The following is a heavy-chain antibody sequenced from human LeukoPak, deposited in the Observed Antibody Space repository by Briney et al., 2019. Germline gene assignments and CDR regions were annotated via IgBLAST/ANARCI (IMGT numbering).Heavy chain of an antibody. CDR3: AKIAVDRRNYFDY. D-gene: IGHD6-19*01. CDR2: ISYDGSNK. J-gene: IGHJ4*02. Sequence: GGSLRLSCAASGFTFSSYGMHWVRQAPGKGLEWGAVISYDGSNKYYADSVKGRFTISRDNSKNTLYLQMNSLRAEDTAVYYCAKIAVDRRNYFDYWGQGTLVTVSS. CDR1: GFTFSSYG. V-gene: IGHV3-30*18.